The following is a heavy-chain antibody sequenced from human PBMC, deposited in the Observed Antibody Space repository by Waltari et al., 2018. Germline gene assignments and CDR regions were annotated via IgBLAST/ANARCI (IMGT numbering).Heavy chain of an antibody. CDR3: ARDLRGDDGYFQH. D-gene: IGHD4-17*01. V-gene: IGHV4-61*09. Sequence: QVQLQESGPGLVKPSQTLSLTCTVSGGSISSGSYYWSWIRQPAGKGLEWIGYIYTSGSTNYNPSLKSRVTMSVDTSKNQFSLKLSSVTAADTAVYYCARDLRGDDGYFQHWGQGTLVTVSS. CDR2: IYTSGST. J-gene: IGHJ1*01. CDR1: GGSISSGSYY.